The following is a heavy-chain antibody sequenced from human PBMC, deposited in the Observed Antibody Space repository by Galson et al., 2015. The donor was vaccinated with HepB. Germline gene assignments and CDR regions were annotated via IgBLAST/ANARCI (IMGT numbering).Heavy chain of an antibody. CDR1: GFTFSSYA. J-gene: IGHJ5*02. CDR2: ISGSGGST. D-gene: IGHD3-10*01. CDR3: AKDPGITMVRGGLGGFDP. V-gene: IGHV3-23*01. Sequence: SLRLSCAASGFTFSSYAMSWVRQAPGKGLEWVSAISGSGGSTYYADSVKGRFTISRDNSKNTLYLQMNSLRAEDTAVYYCAKDPGITMVRGGLGGFDPWGQGTLVTVSS.